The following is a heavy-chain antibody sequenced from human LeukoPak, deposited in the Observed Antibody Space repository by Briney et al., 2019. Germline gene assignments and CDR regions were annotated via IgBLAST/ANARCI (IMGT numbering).Heavy chain of an antibody. V-gene: IGHV3-7*03. CDR3: AKERLGPEAAFDI. D-gene: IGHD3-16*01. J-gene: IGHJ3*02. CDR2: IKHDGSEK. CDR1: EFSPTNFW. Sequence: PGGSLRLSCVASEFSPTNFWMTWVRRAPGRGLEWVANIKHDGSEKFYVDSVKGRFTISRDNAKNSLCLQMNSLRAEDTAVYYCAKERLGPEAAFDIWGQGTMVTVSS.